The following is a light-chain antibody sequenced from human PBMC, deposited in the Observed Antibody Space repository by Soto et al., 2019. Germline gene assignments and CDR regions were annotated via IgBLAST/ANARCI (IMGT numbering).Light chain of an antibody. Sequence: DIQMTQSPSSLSASVGDRVTITCLASQSISSYLNWYQQKPGKAPKLLIYAAFSLQSGVPSRFSGSGSGTDFTLTISSLQPEDFAIYYCQQSSSTPWTFGQGTKVDIK. CDR1: QSISSY. CDR3: QQSSSTPWT. J-gene: IGKJ1*01. CDR2: AAF. V-gene: IGKV1-39*01.